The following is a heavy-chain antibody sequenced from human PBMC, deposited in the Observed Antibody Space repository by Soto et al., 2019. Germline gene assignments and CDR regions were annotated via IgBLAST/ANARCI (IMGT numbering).Heavy chain of an antibody. CDR1: GFAFSKYG. D-gene: IGHD3-16*01. CDR3: ARLREIYGGNALHGMAV. J-gene: IGHJ6*02. CDR2: IWYDGSNK. Sequence: ESGGGVVQPGTSLRLSCEASGFAFSKYGMYWVRQAPGKGLQWVAGIWYDGSNKYYTDAVKGRFTISRDNSRNTLYLQRNSLRVEDTGVYFCARLREIYGGNALHGMAVWGQGTTVSVS. V-gene: IGHV3-33*01.